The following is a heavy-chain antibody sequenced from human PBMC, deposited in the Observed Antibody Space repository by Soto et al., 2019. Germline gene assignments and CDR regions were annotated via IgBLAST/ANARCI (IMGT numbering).Heavy chain of an antibody. CDR3: ARRGYNYGYGDYYGMDV. Sequence: PGRSLRLSCAASGFTFRSYSMNWVRQAPGKGLEWLSYISSSSSTIYYADSVKGRFTISRDNAKNSLYLQMNSLRDEDTAVYYCARRGYNYGYGDYYGMDVWGQGTTVTVSS. D-gene: IGHD5-18*01. V-gene: IGHV3-48*02. CDR2: ISSSSSTI. CDR1: GFTFRSYS. J-gene: IGHJ6*02.